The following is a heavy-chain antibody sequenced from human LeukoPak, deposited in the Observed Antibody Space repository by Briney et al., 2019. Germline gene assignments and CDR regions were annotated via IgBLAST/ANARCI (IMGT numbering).Heavy chain of an antibody. Sequence: PSETLSLTCTVSGGSIRSHYWSWVRQPPGKGLEWIGYISNSGSTNYNPSLKSRVTISEDTSKNQFSLKLSSVTAADTAVYYCARLGYSSSLKFDYWGQGTLVTVSS. D-gene: IGHD6-13*01. J-gene: IGHJ4*02. CDR3: ARLGYSSSLKFDY. CDR1: GGSIRSHY. V-gene: IGHV4-59*08. CDR2: ISNSGST.